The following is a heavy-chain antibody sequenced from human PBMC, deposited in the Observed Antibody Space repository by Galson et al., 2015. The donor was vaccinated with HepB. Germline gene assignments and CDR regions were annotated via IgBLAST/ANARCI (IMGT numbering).Heavy chain of an antibody. V-gene: IGHV1-2*02. Sequence: SVKVSCKASGYTFSGYYIHWVRQAPGQGLEWMGWVKPNSGGTKYAPKFQGRVTMTTDTSINTAFLELSRLRSDDTAVYYCARTRITMIVFETLFFDIWGQGTLVTVSS. CDR1: GYTFSGYY. J-gene: IGHJ3*02. CDR3: ARTRITMIVFETLFFDI. CDR2: VKPNSGGT. D-gene: IGHD3-22*01.